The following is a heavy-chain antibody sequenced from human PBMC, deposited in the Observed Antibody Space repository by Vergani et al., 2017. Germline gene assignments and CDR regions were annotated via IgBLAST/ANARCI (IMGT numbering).Heavy chain of an antibody. Sequence: EVQLVESGGGLVKPGGSLRLSCAASGVTFSSYSMNWVRQAPGKGLEWVSSISSSSSYIYYADSVKGRFTISRDNAKHSLYLQLNSLRAEDTAVYYCAGYDSYSYYYMDVWGKGTTVTVSS. CDR2: ISSSSSYI. CDR3: AGYDSYSYYYMDV. V-gene: IGHV3-21*01. CDR1: GVTFSSYS. J-gene: IGHJ6*03.